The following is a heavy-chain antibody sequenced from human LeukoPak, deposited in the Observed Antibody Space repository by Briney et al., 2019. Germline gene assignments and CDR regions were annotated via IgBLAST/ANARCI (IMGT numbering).Heavy chain of an antibody. Sequence: QPGGSLRLSCAASGFTFSSYGMHWVRQAPGKGLEWVAVMSYDGTNEYYADSVKGRFTISRDNSKNTLYLHMNSLRVEDTAVYYCAKDWAVAGTSFDYWGQGTLVTVSS. CDR2: MSYDGTNE. CDR3: AKDWAVAGTSFDY. J-gene: IGHJ4*02. V-gene: IGHV3-30*18. D-gene: IGHD6-19*01. CDR1: GFTFSSYG.